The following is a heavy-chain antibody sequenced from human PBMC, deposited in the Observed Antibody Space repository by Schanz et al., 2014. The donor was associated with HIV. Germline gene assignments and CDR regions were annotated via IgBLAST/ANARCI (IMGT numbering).Heavy chain of an antibody. J-gene: IGHJ4*02. CDR3: ASRYKSSGSSYQYDFDY. D-gene: IGHD3-22*01. CDR2: INPREST. CDR1: GGSFTGYY. Sequence: QVKLQQWGAGLLKPSETLSLTCAVYGGSFTGYYWSWIRQSPGKGLEWLGQINPRESTNYNPFLQSRGTIPLDTSETQFSRMLSSVPPADIAVYYGASRYKSSGSSYQYDFDYWGQGTLVTVSS. V-gene: IGHV4-34*01.